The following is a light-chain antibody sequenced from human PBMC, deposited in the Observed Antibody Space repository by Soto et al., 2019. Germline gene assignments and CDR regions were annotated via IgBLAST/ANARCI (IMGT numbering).Light chain of an antibody. CDR1: SSNIGSNT. Sequence: QSVLTQPPSASGTPGQRVTISCSGSSSNIGSNTVNWYQQLPGTAPKLLIYSNNQRPSGVPDRFSGSKSGTSASLAISGLQSEDEADYYCAAWDDSLNGVVVGGGTKLT. V-gene: IGLV1-44*01. CDR2: SNN. CDR3: AAWDDSLNGVV. J-gene: IGLJ2*01.